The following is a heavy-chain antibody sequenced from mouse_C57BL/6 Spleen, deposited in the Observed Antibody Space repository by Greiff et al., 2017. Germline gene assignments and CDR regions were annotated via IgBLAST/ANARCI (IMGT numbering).Heavy chain of an antibody. CDR3: ARAFIARGYFDV. CDR1: GYSITSGYY. D-gene: IGHD1-1*01. CDR2: ISYDGSN. J-gene: IGHJ1*03. V-gene: IGHV3-6*01. Sequence: EVHLVESGPGLVKPSQSLSLTCSVTGYSITSGYYWNWIRQFPGNKLEWMGNISYDGSNNYNPSLKNRISITRDTSKNQFFLKLNSVTTEDTTTYYCARAFIARGYFDVWGTGTTVTVSS.